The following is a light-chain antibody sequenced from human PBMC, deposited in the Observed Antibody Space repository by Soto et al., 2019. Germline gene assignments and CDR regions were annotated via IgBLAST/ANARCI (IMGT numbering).Light chain of an antibody. CDR2: DAS. V-gene: IGKV3-20*01. CDR3: QQYARPPVA. CDR1: QRISNSY. J-gene: IGKJ2*01. Sequence: EIVLTQSPGTLSLSPGERATLSCRASQRISNSYLAWYQQKPGQAPRLLLYDASSRATGIPDRVSGSGSGTDFTLTISRLEPEDFAVYYYQQYARPPVAFGQGTKVEIK.